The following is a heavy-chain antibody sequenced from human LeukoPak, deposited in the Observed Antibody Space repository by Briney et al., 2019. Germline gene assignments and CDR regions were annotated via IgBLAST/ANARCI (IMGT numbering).Heavy chain of an antibody. V-gene: IGHV3-21*01. CDR2: ICSSSSYI. D-gene: IGHD2-15*01. CDR1: GVTFSSYS. CDR3: ASWSKCSGGSCYSWNDY. Sequence: WGVLRLSCAAPGVTFSSYSMKWGRPAPGKGVGGGFSICSSSSYIYYADSVKGRFTISRDNAKNSLYLQMNSLRAEDTAVYYCASWSKCSGGSCYSWNDYWGQGTLVTVSS. J-gene: IGHJ4*02.